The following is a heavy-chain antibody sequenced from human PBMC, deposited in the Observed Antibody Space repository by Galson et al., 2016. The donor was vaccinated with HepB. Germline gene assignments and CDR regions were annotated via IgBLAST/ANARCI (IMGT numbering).Heavy chain of an antibody. CDR1: GFTFSNYW. Sequence: SLRLSCAASGFTFSNYWMHWVRQAPGKGLVWVSRINQDGSTTTYADSVKGRFTISRDNAKSTLILQMNSLRVEDTAVYYCADGELRVGWGQGTLVTVSS. CDR2: INQDGSTT. V-gene: IGHV3-74*03. CDR3: ADGELRVG. J-gene: IGHJ4*02. D-gene: IGHD3-10*01.